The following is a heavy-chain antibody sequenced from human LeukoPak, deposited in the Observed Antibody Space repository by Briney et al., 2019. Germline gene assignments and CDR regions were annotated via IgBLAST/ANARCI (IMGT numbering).Heavy chain of an antibody. CDR1: GGSISSSYYY. D-gene: IGHD6-19*01. Sequence: SETLSLTCNVSGGSISSSYYYWGWIRQPPGKGLEWIGSIYYSGSTYYNPSLRSRVTISVDTSKNQFSLKLSSVTAADTAVYYCARHLIAVAGTGSVFEIWGQGTTVTVSS. V-gene: IGHV4-39*01. CDR2: IYYSGST. CDR3: ARHLIAVAGTGSVFEI. J-gene: IGHJ3*02.